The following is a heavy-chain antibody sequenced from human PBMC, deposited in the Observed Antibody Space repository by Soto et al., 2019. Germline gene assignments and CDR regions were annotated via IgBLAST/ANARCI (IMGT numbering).Heavy chain of an antibody. Sequence: QVQLVQSGAEVKEPGSSVNVSCKTSGGTFGTTAVTWVRQAPGQSLEWIGGIVPMFGTANYAQKFRGRVTITADESTSTAYMELSSLRSDDTAVYYCARDGDPGYSFWSGPLGGGRFDPWGQGTLVTVSS. CDR3: ARDGDPGYSFWSGPLGGGRFDP. CDR2: IVPMFGTA. CDR1: GGTFGTTA. J-gene: IGHJ5*02. D-gene: IGHD3-3*01. V-gene: IGHV1-69*12.